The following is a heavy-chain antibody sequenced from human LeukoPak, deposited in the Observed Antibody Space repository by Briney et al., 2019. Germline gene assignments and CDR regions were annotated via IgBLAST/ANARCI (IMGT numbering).Heavy chain of an antibody. CDR2: ISGSGGST. D-gene: IGHD3-22*01. CDR1: GFTFSSYA. Sequence: GGSLRLSCAASGFTFSSYAMSGVRQASGKGLEWVSAISGSGGSTYYADSVKGWFTISRDNSKNTLYLQMNSLRAEDTAVYYCAKEAYYYDSSGYYYPGYFQHWGQGTLVTVSS. J-gene: IGHJ1*01. CDR3: AKEAYYYDSSGYYYPGYFQH. V-gene: IGHV3-23*01.